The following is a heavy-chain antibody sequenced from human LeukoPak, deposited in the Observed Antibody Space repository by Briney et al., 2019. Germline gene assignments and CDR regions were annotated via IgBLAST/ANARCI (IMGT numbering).Heavy chain of an antibody. D-gene: IGHD2-2*01. V-gene: IGHV1-69*13. Sequence: PGASVKVSCKASGGTFSSYAISWVRQAPGQGLEWMGGTIPIFGTANYAQKFQGRVTITADESTSTAYMELSSLRSEDTAVYYCASPQNIVVVPAALPYYYYYGMDVWAKGPRSPSP. J-gene: IGHJ6*02. CDR2: TIPIFGTA. CDR1: GGTFSSYA. CDR3: ASPQNIVVVPAALPYYYYYGMDV.